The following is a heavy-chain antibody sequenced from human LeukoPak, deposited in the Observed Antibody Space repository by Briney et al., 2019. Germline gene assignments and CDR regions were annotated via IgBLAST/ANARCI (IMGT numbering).Heavy chain of an antibody. CDR2: ISSSSSYI. CDR1: GFTFSSYS. V-gene: IGHV3-21*01. Sequence: GGSLRLSCAASGFTFSSYSMNCVRQAPGKGLEWVSSISSSSSYIYYADSVKGRFTISRDNAKNSLYLQMNSLRAEDTAVYYCARGDSSVWYGDGDYWGQGTLVTVSS. D-gene: IGHD6-19*01. J-gene: IGHJ4*02. CDR3: ARGDSSVWYGDGDY.